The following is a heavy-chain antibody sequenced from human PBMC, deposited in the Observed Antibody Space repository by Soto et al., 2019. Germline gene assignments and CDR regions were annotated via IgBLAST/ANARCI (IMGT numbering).Heavy chain of an antibody. Sequence: ASVKVSCKASGGTFRNYGIGWVRQAPGQGLEWMGGIIPVFGTTNYAQKFQGRVTITADESTSTAYIEVSSLRSEDTGMFYCGRYCSGGSCHTLDYYGMDVWGQGTTVTV. CDR3: GRYCSGGSCHTLDYYGMDV. CDR2: IIPVFGTT. CDR1: GGTFRNYG. D-gene: IGHD2-15*01. V-gene: IGHV1-69*13. J-gene: IGHJ6*02.